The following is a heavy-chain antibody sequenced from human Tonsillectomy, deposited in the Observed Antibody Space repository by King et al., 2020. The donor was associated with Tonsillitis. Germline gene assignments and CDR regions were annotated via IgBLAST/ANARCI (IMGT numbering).Heavy chain of an antibody. CDR1: GFTFSSYW. D-gene: IGHD1-1*01. V-gene: IGHV3-7*01. Sequence: QLVQSGGGLVQPGGSLRLSCAASGFTFSSYWMTWVRQTPGKGLEWVASLNQDGSDKYYVDSVKGRFTISRDNAKNSLYLEMNSLRAEDTAVYYCAKDPSPGRHGLGPEYWGQGTLVTVSS. CDR2: LNQDGSDK. CDR3: AKDPSPGRHGLGPEY. J-gene: IGHJ4*02.